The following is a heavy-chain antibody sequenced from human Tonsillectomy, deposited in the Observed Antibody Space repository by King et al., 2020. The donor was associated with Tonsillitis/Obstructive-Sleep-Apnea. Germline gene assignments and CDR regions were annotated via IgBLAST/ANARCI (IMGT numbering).Heavy chain of an antibody. CDR1: GFNFSSYS. CDR3: ARAGWFGGTYFFY. J-gene: IGHJ4*02. V-gene: IGHV3-21*01. CDR2: ISSSSSYI. D-gene: IGHD3-10*01. Sequence: VKLVESGGGLVKPGGSLRLSCAASGFNFSSYSMNWVRQAPGKGLEWVSSISSSSSYIYYADSVKGRFTISRDNAKNSLYLQMNSLRAEDTAVYYCARAGWFGGTYFFYWGQGTLVTVSS.